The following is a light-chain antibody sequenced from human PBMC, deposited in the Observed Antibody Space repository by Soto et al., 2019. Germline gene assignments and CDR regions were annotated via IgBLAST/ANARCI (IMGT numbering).Light chain of an antibody. CDR3: QQYNNWPFS. J-gene: IGKJ5*01. CDR2: HAS. V-gene: IGKV1-5*01. Sequence: DIQMTQSPSTLPASVGDRVTITCRASQSISNWLAWYQQKPGTAPKVLIYHASNLQSGVPSRFSGSGSGTEFTLTISGLQSEDSAIYFCQQYNNWPFSFGQGTRLEIK. CDR1: QSISNW.